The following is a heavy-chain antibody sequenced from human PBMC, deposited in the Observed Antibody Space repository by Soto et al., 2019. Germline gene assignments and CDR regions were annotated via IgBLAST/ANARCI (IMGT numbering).Heavy chain of an antibody. CDR2: IFYSGST. CDR3: ARNSGLNGWFDP. Sequence: PSETLSLTCTVSGVSISNYYWSWIRQPPGKGLEWIGFIFYSGSTNYNPSLKSRVTISVDTSKSQSSLRLSSMTAADTAVYYCARNSGLNGWFDPWGQGTLVTVSS. D-gene: IGHD3-10*01. J-gene: IGHJ5*02. V-gene: IGHV4-59*01. CDR1: GVSISNYY.